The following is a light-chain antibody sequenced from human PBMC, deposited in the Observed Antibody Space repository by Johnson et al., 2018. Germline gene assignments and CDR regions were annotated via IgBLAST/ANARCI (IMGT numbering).Light chain of an antibody. CDR3: GTGDSSLSAGNV. CDR2: ENN. V-gene: IGLV1-51*02. J-gene: IGLJ1*01. CDR1: SSNIGNNY. Sequence: QSVLTQPPSVSAAPGQKVTISCSGSSSNIGNNYVSWYQQLPGTAPKLLIYENNKRPSWIPDRFSGSKSCTSATLGITGLQTGDEADYYCGTGDSSLSAGNVFGTGTKVTVL.